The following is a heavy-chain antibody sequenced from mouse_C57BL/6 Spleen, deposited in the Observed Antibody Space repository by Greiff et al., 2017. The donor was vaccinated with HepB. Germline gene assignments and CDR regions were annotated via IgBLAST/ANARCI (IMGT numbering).Heavy chain of an antibody. V-gene: IGHV1-81*01. Sequence: VQLVESGAELARPGASVKLSCKASGYTFTSYGISWVKQRTGQGLEWIGEIYPRSGNTYYNEKFKGKATLTADKSSSTAYMELRSLTSEDSAVYFCARKATVVAPGYFDVWGTGTTVTVSS. CDR1: GYTFTSYG. CDR2: IYPRSGNT. D-gene: IGHD1-1*01. CDR3: ARKATVVAPGYFDV. J-gene: IGHJ1*03.